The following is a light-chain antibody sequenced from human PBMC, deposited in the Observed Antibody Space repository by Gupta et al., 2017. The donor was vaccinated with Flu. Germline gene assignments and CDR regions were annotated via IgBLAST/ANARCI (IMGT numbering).Light chain of an antibody. Sequence: STSNIENNYVAWYQQLPGTAPKLVIYENNKRPSGIPDRFSGSNSDTSATLGITGLQTGDEADYYCGTWDNSLGAWVFGGGTKLTVL. CDR2: ENN. J-gene: IGLJ3*02. CDR3: GTWDNSLGAWV. CDR1: TSNIENNY. V-gene: IGLV1-51*02.